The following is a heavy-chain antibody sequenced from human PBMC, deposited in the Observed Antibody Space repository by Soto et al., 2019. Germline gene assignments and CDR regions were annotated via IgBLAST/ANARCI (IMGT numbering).Heavy chain of an antibody. CDR1: GFSLTTVAVA. J-gene: IGHJ5*02. CDR2: IYGNGEK. Sequence: QITLRESGPTLVKPTQTLTLTCSFSGFSLTTVAVAVGWIRQPPGRALEWVGLIYGNGEKYYNPSLNNRLTITQDTSKNQVVLTMTNLDPVATATYYCTHRRNACSGGTCHGWFDPWGQGTLVTVSS. CDR3: THRRNACSGGTCHGWFDP. D-gene: IGHD2-15*01. V-gene: IGHV2-5*01.